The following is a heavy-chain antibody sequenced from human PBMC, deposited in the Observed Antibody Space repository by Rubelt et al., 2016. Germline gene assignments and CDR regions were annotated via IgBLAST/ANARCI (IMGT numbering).Heavy chain of an antibody. CDR1: GFTFSSYS. Sequence: VQLVESGGGLVQPGGSLRLSCAASGFTFSSYSMNWVRQAPGKGLEWVTVIWYDGSNKYYADSVKGRFTISRDNSKNTLYLQMNSLRAEDTAVYYCARRAVSGSYYHEGIDYWGQGTLVTVSS. D-gene: IGHD1-26*01. CDR2: IWYDGSNK. V-gene: IGHV3-33*08. J-gene: IGHJ4*02. CDR3: ARRAVSGSYYHEGIDY.